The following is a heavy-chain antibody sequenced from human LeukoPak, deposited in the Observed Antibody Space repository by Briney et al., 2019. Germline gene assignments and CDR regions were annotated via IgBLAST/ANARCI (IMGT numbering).Heavy chain of an antibody. V-gene: IGHV4-4*07. CDR2: IYTSGST. D-gene: IGHD3-22*01. CDR3: ARGGTLSQYYYDSSGYCFDY. CDR1: GGSISSYY. Sequence: SETLSLTCTVSGGSISSYYWSWIRQPAGKGLEWIGRIYTSGSTNYNPSLKSRATMSVDTSKNQFSLKLSSVTAADTAVYYCARGGTLSQYYYDSSGYCFDYWGQGTLVTVSS. J-gene: IGHJ4*02.